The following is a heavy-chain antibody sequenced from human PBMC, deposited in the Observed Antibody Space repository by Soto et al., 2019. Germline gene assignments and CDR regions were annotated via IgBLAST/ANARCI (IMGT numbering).Heavy chain of an antibody. CDR2: FDPTNSYT. Sequence: GESLKISCKGSGYIFTNYLITWVRQMPGKGLEWMGYFDPTNSYTKYSPSFQGHVTISVDKSISTAYLQWSSLKASDTAMYYCARHDYGDYISGIDYWGQATLVTVSS. J-gene: IGHJ4*02. D-gene: IGHD4-17*01. V-gene: IGHV5-10-1*01. CDR3: ARHDYGDYISGIDY. CDR1: GYIFTNYL.